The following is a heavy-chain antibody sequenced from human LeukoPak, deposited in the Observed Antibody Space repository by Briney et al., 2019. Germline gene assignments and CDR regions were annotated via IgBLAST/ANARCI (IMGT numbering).Heavy chain of an antibody. D-gene: IGHD1-26*01. J-gene: IGHJ3*02. V-gene: IGHV1-2*02. Sequence: ASVKVSCKASGYTFTGYYLHWVRQAPGQGLEWMGWINPINGGTNSAQNFQGRVTMTRDTSISTAYMELSSLRSDDTAVYYCAREKYSRSRDGFDIWGQGTMVTVSS. CDR3: AREKYSRSRDGFDI. CDR1: GYTFTGYY. CDR2: INPINGGT.